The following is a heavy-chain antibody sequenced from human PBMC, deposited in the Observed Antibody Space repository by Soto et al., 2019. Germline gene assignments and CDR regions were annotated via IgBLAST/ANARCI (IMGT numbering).Heavy chain of an antibody. CDR3: ARDQGVAAAGITWFEP. V-gene: IGHV4-4*07. J-gene: IGHJ5*02. Sequence: SETLSLTCTVSGASMNSYHWSWIRQPAGKGLEWIGHIHSSGSTNYNPSLKSRVTMSVDTSKNQFSLRLMSLTAADTAVYYCARDQGVAAAGITWFEPWGQGSLVTV. CDR1: GASMNSYH. CDR2: IHSSGST. D-gene: IGHD6-13*01.